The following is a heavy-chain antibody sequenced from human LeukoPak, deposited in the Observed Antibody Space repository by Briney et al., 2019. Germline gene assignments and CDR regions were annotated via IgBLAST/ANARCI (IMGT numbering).Heavy chain of an antibody. V-gene: IGHV1-18*01. CDR1: GYTFTSYG. D-gene: IGHD6-6*01. CDR3: AREREGGDSSSSADY. J-gene: IGHJ4*02. Sequence: ASVKVSCKASGYTFTSYGISWVRQAPGQGLEWMGWISAYNGNTNYAQKLQGRVTMTTDTSTSTAYMELRSLRSDDTAVYYCAREREGGDSSSSADYWGQGTLVTVSS. CDR2: ISAYNGNT.